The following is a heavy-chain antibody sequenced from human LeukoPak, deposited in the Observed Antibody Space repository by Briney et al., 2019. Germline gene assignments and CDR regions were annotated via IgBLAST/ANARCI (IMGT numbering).Heavy chain of an antibody. D-gene: IGHD6-19*01. CDR1: GYTLTSYY. Sequence: ASVKVSCKASGYTLTSYYITWVRQAPGQGLEWMGCISAYNGNTNYAQKLQGRVTMTTDTSTSTAYMELRSLRSDDTAVYYCAGGDAVAGVFDYWGQGTLVTVSS. J-gene: IGHJ4*02. CDR2: ISAYNGNT. CDR3: AGGDAVAGVFDY. V-gene: IGHV1-18*01.